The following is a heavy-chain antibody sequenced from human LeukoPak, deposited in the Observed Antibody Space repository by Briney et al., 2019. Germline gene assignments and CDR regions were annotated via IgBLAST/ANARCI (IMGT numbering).Heavy chain of an antibody. Sequence: ASVKVSCKTSGYTFTDYAVQWVRQAPGQRLEWMGWINAGNGKTKYSQKFQDRVTITRDTSATTAYLDLNSLRSEDTAVYYCARARRTSTVTTYYLDYWGQGALVTVSS. CDR3: ARARRTSTVTTYYLDY. D-gene: IGHD4-17*01. CDR1: GYTFTDYA. CDR2: INAGNGKT. J-gene: IGHJ4*02. V-gene: IGHV1-3*01.